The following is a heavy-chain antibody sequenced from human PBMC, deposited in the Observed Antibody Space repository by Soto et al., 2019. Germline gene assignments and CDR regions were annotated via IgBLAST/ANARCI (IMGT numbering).Heavy chain of an antibody. J-gene: IGHJ4*02. CDR1: GFTFSSYA. Sequence: HPGGSLRLSCAASGFTFSSYAMSWVRQAPGKGLEWVSAISGSGGSTYYADSVKGRFTISRDNSKNTLYLQMNSLRAEDTAVYYCAKDPSYCSGGSCQMYWGQGTLVTVSS. D-gene: IGHD2-15*01. CDR2: ISGSGGST. CDR3: AKDPSYCSGGSCQMY. V-gene: IGHV3-23*01.